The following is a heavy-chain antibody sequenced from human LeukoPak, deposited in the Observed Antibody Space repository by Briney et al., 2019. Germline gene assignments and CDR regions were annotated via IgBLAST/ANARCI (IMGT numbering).Heavy chain of an antibody. D-gene: IGHD3-9*01. Sequence: SETLPLTCTVSGGSISSYYWSWIRQPPGKGLEWIGYIYYSGSTNYNPSLKSRVTISVDTSKNQFSLKLSSVTAADTAVYYCARADYDILTGYDYFDYWGQGTLVTVSS. CDR2: IYYSGST. V-gene: IGHV4-59*01. CDR1: GGSISSYY. CDR3: ARADYDILTGYDYFDY. J-gene: IGHJ4*02.